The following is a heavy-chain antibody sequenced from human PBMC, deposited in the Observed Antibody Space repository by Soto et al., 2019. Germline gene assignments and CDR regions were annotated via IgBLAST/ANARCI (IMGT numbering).Heavy chain of an antibody. V-gene: IGHV1-69*01. CDR1: GGPFRGYG. CDR3: ATPARDFYGPFYQHSGLDV. J-gene: IGHJ6*02. CDR2: IIPNFGAP. Sequence: QVQLVQSGPEVKKTGSSMKVSCKASGGPFRGYGVNWVRQAPGQGLEWIGGIIPNFGAPNYAQKFQGRVSITADEVTSRVYMELKGLRSDDTAVYYCATPARDFYGPFYQHSGLDVWGQGTRLTVSS. D-gene: IGHD3-16*01.